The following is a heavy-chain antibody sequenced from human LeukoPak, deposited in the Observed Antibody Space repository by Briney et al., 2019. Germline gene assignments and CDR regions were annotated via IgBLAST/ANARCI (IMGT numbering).Heavy chain of an antibody. J-gene: IGHJ4*02. CDR3: AREAYMSSVTDLDY. V-gene: IGHV3-21*01. Sequence: PGGSLRLSCAASGFTFNTYTMNWVRQAPGKGLEWVSSISSSSSYIYYADPMKGRFTISRDNAKNSLYLQMNSLRAEDTAVYYCAREAYMSSVTDLDYWGQGTLVTVSS. D-gene: IGHD4-11*01. CDR2: ISSSSSYI. CDR1: GFTFNTYT.